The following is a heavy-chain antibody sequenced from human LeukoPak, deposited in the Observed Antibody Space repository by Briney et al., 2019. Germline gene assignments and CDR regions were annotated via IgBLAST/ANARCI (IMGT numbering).Heavy chain of an antibody. D-gene: IGHD3-10*01. V-gene: IGHV1-18*01. Sequence: GASVKVSCKASVYIFTNYGISWVRQAPGQGLEWVGWISAYNDNTNYAQKVQGRLTMTADTSTSTAYMELKSLRSDDTAVYYCAREGGRGYYGSGSYRNWFDPWGQGTLVTVSS. CDR2: ISAYNDNT. CDR3: AREGGRGYYGSGSYRNWFDP. J-gene: IGHJ5*02. CDR1: VYIFTNYG.